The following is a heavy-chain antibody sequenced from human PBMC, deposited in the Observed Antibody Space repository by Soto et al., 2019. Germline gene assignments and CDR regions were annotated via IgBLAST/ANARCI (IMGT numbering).Heavy chain of an antibody. D-gene: IGHD6-19*01. Sequence: PGGSLRLSCAASGSTFSSYGMHWVRQAPGKGLEWVAAISYDGSNKYYADSVQGRFAISRDNSKNALSLLMSSLRTEDTAVYYCAKERRTGWYSFDSWCQGTLVTVSS. CDR1: GSTFSSYG. CDR2: ISYDGSNK. J-gene: IGHJ4*02. CDR3: AKERRTGWYSFDS. V-gene: IGHV3-30*18.